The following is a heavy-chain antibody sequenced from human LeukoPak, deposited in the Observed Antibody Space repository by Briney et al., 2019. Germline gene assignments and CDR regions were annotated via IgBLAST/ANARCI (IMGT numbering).Heavy chain of an antibody. CDR1: AGSLSTYW. CDR2: IHYTGGT. V-gene: IGHV4-59*01. D-gene: IGHD3-10*01. J-gene: IGHJ4*02. CDR3: ARTGSSGSFSDY. Sequence: SETLSLTCSVSAGSLSTYWWSWNRQPPGKGLEWIGFIHYTGGTLYNPSLKSRVTLSVDVSKSQFSLSLTSATTADTAVYYCARTGSSGSFSDYWGQGTLVTVSS.